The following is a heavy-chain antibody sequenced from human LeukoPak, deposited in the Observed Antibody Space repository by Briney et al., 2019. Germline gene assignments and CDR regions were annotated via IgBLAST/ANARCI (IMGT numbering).Heavy chain of an antibody. V-gene: IGHV4-34*01. J-gene: IGHJ4*02. D-gene: IGHD4-17*01. CDR1: GGSFSGYY. Sequence: SETLSLTCAVYGGSFSGYYWSWIRQPPGKGLEWIGEINHSGSTNYNPSLKSRVTISVDTSKNQFSLKLSSVTAADTAVYYCARVFYGDSYYFDYWGQGTLVTVSS. CDR3: ARVFYGDSYYFDY. CDR2: INHSGST.